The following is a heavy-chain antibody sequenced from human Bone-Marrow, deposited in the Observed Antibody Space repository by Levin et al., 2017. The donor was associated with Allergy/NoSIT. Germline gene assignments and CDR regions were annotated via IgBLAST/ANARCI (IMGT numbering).Heavy chain of an antibody. D-gene: IGHD2-2*01. J-gene: IGHJ3*02. CDR2: ISTTTYT. CDR1: GFSFSDYY. Sequence: GGSLRLSCAASGFSFSDYYINWIRQTPGKGLEWVSYISTTTYTKYADSVKGRFTISKDNVKNSLHLQMDNLRAEDTAVYYCARGGKGYDDAFDIWGRGTLVTVSS. V-gene: IGHV3-11*06. CDR3: ARGGKGYDDAFDI.